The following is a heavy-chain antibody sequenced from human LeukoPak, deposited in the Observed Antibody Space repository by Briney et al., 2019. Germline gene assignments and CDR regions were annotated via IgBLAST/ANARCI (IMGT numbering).Heavy chain of an antibody. D-gene: IGHD2-15*01. CDR1: GFTFSSYA. CDR3: AKPACLGSCYSRSLGRGYYFDY. J-gene: IGHJ4*02. CDR2: ISGSGGST. Sequence: GGSLRLSCAASGFTFSSYAMSWVRQAPGKGLEWVSAISGSGGSTYYADSVKGRFTISRDNSKNTLYLQMNSLRAEDTAVYYCAKPACLGSCYSRSLGRGYYFDYWGQGTLVTVSS. V-gene: IGHV3-23*01.